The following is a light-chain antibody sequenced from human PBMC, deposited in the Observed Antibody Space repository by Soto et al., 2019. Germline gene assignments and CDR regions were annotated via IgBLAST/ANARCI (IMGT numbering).Light chain of an antibody. Sequence: QSVLTQPASVSGSPGQSIAISCTGTSSDVGGYNYVSWYQQHPGKAPKHMVYDLSNRPSGVSHRFSGSKSGNTASLTISGLQAEDEADYYCSSYTSSSTYVFGTGTKVTVL. CDR2: DLS. J-gene: IGLJ1*01. CDR1: SSDVGGYNY. CDR3: SSYTSSSTYV. V-gene: IGLV2-14*01.